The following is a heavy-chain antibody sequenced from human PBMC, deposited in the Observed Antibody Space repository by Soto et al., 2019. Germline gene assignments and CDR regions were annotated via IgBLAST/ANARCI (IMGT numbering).Heavy chain of an antibody. D-gene: IGHD3-10*01. Sequence: QVQLVESGGGGVQPGRSLRLSCAASGFTFSTYGIHWVRQAPGKGLEWVAVISYDGSDKYYADSGEGRFTVSRDNSKTALYLQMNSLRAEDTAVYYCATRGDSAYWGQGTLVTVSS. J-gene: IGHJ4*02. CDR1: GFTFSTYG. CDR2: ISYDGSDK. V-gene: IGHV3-30*03. CDR3: ATRGDSAY.